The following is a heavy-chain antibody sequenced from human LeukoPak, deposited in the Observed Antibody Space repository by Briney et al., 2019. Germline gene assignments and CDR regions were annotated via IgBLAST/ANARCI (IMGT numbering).Heavy chain of an antibody. CDR1: GDSISSYY. Sequence: SETLSLTCTVSGDSISSYYWSWIRQPPGKGLEWIGHIYFSGSTDYNPSLKSRVTISVDTSKNQFSLKLSSVTAADTAVYYCARDDGDYIDYWGQGTLVTVSS. CDR3: ARDDGDYIDY. V-gene: IGHV4-59*01. J-gene: IGHJ4*02. D-gene: IGHD4-17*01. CDR2: IYFSGST.